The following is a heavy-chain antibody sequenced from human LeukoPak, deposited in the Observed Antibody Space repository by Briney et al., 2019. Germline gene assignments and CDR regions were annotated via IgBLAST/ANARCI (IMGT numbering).Heavy chain of an antibody. CDR1: GFPFSSYG. J-gene: IGHJ1*01. CDR2: IRYDGSNK. CDR3: AKAYCSSTRCSSDLYFQH. V-gene: IGHV3-30*02. Sequence: GGSLRLSCAASGFPFSSYGMHWVRQAPGKGLEWVAFIRYDGSNKYYADSVKGRFTISRDNPKNTLYLQMNSLRAEDTAVYYCAKAYCSSTRCSSDLYFQHWGQGTLVTVSS. D-gene: IGHD2-2*01.